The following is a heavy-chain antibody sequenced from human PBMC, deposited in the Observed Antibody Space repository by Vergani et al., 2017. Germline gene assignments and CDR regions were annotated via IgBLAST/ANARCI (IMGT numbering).Heavy chain of an antibody. CDR3: ARTGRWVDGYTEGDY. CDR1: GGSISSGSYY. CDR2: IYTSGST. V-gene: IGHV4-61*02. D-gene: IGHD5-24*01. J-gene: IGHJ4*02. Sequence: QVQLQESGPGLVKPSQTLSLTCTVSGGSISSGSYYWSWIRQPAGKGLEWIGRIYTSGSTNYNPSLKSRVTISVDTSKNQFSLKLSSVTAADTAVYYCARTGRWVDGYTEGDYWGQGTLVTVSS.